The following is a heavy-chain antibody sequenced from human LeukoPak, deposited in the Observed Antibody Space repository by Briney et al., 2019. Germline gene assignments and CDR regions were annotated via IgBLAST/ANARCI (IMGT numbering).Heavy chain of an antibody. J-gene: IGHJ5*02. Sequence: SETLSLTCTVSGGSISSYYWSWIRQPPGKGLEWIGYIYYSGSTNYNPSLKSRVTISVDTSKNQFSLRLSSVTAADTAVYYCARADVDFWSGYFWFDPWGQGTLVTVSS. V-gene: IGHV4-59*01. D-gene: IGHD3-3*01. CDR2: IYYSGST. CDR1: GGSISSYY. CDR3: ARADVDFWSGYFWFDP.